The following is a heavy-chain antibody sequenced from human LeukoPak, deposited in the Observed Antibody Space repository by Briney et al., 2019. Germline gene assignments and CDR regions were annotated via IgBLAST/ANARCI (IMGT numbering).Heavy chain of an antibody. J-gene: IGHJ5*02. D-gene: IGHD2-8*01. CDR2: INHSGST. V-gene: IGHV4-34*01. CDR1: GGSFSGYY. CDR3: ARARIVLMVYASWFYP. Sequence: PSETLSLTCAVYGGSFSGYYWSWIGQPPGKGLEWIGEINHSGSTNYNPSLKSRVTISVDTSKNQFSLKLSSVTAADTAAYYCARARIVLMVYASWFYPWGQGTLVTVSS.